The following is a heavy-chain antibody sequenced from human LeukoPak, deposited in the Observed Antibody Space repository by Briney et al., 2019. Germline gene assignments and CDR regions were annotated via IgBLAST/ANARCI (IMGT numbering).Heavy chain of an antibody. CDR2: IHKDGSST. CDR1: GFTFSSKW. Sequence: GGSLRLSCAASGFTFSSKWMHWVRQAPGKGLVWVSRIHKDGSSTTYADSVKGRFTISRDNAKNTLYLQMNSLRAEDTAMYYCAREAYGSGNYYSDYWGQGTLVTVSP. D-gene: IGHD3-10*01. CDR3: AREAYGSGNYYSDY. V-gene: IGHV3-74*01. J-gene: IGHJ4*02.